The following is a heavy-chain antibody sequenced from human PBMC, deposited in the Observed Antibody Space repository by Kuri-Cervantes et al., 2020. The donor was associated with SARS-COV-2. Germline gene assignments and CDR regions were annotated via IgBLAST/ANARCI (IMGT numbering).Heavy chain of an antibody. D-gene: IGHD3-3*01. V-gene: IGHV1-2*02. CDR1: GYTFTGYY. CDR3: ARDLCVDFWSGLGAPSCPRNWFDP. Sequence: GGSLRLSCKASGYTFTGYYMHWVRQAPGQGLEWMGWINPNSGGTNYAQKFQGRVTMTRDTSISTAYVELSRLRSDDTAVYYCARDLCVDFWSGLGAPSCPRNWFDPWGQGTLVTVS. CDR2: INPNSGGT. J-gene: IGHJ5*02.